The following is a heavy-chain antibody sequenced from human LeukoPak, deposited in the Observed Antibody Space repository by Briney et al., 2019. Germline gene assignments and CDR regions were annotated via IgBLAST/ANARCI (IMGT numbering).Heavy chain of an antibody. D-gene: IGHD6-13*01. CDR2: IKQNGGEK. CDR1: GFTFTNYW. Sequence: GGSLRLSCAVSGFTFTNYWMNWVRQAPGKGLEWVASIKQNGGEKSYVDSVKGRFTISRDNAKNSLYLQMSSLRAEDTAVYYCARDGTAAGLYFDLWGQGALVTVSS. CDR3: ARDGTAAGLYFDL. J-gene: IGHJ4*01. V-gene: IGHV3-7*01.